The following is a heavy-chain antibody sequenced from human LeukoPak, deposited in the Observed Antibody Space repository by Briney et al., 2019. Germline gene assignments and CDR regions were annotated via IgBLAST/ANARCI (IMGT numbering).Heavy chain of an antibody. Sequence: GGSLRLSCAASGFTFSSYGMSWVRQAPGKGLEWVSGISGGGGSTNYADSVKGRFTVSRDNSKNTLYLQVNSLRAEDTAVYYCAKGDRIEEAGTLVAFDIWGQGTMVTVSS. D-gene: IGHD6-19*01. V-gene: IGHV3-23*01. J-gene: IGHJ3*02. CDR1: GFTFSSYG. CDR3: AKGDRIEEAGTLVAFDI. CDR2: ISGGGGST.